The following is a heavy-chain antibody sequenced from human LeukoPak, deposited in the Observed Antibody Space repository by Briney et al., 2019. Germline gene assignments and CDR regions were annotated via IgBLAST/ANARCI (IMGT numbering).Heavy chain of an antibody. D-gene: IGHD6-19*01. Sequence: GGSLRLSCAASGFTFSSYAMTWVRQAPGKGLEWVSTISGSGGSTHYADSAKGRFTISRDNSKNTLYLQMNRLRAGDTAVFYFAKDRRTDYRGAWYWGQGALVSVSS. J-gene: IGHJ4*02. CDR1: GFTFSSYA. V-gene: IGHV3-23*01. CDR2: ISGSGGST. CDR3: AKDRRTDYRGAWY.